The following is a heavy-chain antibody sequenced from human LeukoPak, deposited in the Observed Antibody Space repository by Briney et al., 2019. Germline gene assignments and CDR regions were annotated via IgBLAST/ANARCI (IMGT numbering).Heavy chain of an antibody. CDR2: TYYRSKWYN. V-gene: IGHV6-1*01. Sequence: SQTLSLTCAISGDSVSTNSGAWNWIRQSPSRGLEWLGRTYYRSKWYNDYAESVKSRITINPDTSKNQFSLQLNSVTPEDTAVYYCARATGSTWWFDPWGQGTLVTVSS. D-gene: IGHD1-7*01. CDR3: ARATGSTWWFDP. J-gene: IGHJ5*02. CDR1: GDSVSTNSGA.